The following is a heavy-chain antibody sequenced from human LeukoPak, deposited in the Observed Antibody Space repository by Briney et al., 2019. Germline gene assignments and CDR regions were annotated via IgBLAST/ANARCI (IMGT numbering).Heavy chain of an antibody. CDR1: GGTFSSYA. Sequence: SVKVSCKASGGTFSSYAISWVRQAPGQGLEWMGGIIPIFNTANYAQKFQGRVTITADESTSTAYMELSSLRSEDTAVYYCARTYSSSWNWFDPWGQGTLVTVSS. J-gene: IGHJ5*02. V-gene: IGHV1-69*13. CDR2: IIPIFNTA. CDR3: ARTYSSSWNWFDP. D-gene: IGHD6-13*01.